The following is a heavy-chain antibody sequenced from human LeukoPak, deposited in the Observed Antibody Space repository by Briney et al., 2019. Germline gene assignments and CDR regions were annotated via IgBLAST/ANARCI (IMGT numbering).Heavy chain of an antibody. CDR2: INPNSGGT. J-gene: IGHJ6*02. V-gene: IGHV1-2*02. Sequence: ASVKVSCKASGYTFTGYYMHWVRQAPGQGLEWMGWINPNSGGTNYAQKLQGRVTMTTDTSTSTAYMELRSLRSDDTAVYYCARSHLADYYGSGSQYYYGMDVWGQGTTVTVSS. CDR3: ARSHLADYYGSGSQYYYGMDV. D-gene: IGHD3-10*01. CDR1: GYTFTGYY.